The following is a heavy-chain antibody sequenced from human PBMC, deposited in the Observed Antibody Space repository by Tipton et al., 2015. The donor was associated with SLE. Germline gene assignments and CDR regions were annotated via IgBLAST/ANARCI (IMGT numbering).Heavy chain of an antibody. D-gene: IGHD3-22*01. CDR3: ARDSLGYYDSSSHYFDY. CDR2: INPSGGST. CDR1: GYTFTSYY. Sequence: QSGAEVKKPGASVKVFCKASGYTFTSYYIHWVRQAPGQGLEWMGIINPSGGSTSYAQKFQGRVTMTRDTSTSTFYMELSSLRSEDTAVYYCARDSLGYYDSSSHYFDYWGQGTLVTVSS. V-gene: IGHV1-46*01. J-gene: IGHJ4*02.